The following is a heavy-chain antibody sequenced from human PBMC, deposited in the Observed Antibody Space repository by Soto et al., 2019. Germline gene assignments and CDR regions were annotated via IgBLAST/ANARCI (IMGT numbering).Heavy chain of an antibody. CDR2: IYSGGST. V-gene: IGHV3-53*02. Sequence: EVQLVETGGGWIQPGGSLRLSCAASGVTVSGNYMTWVRQAAGKGLEWVSVIYSGGSTYYADSVKGRFTISRDIPKNTVYLQMNNLRAEDTAVYYCARVSGGSYFDYWGQGTLVTVSS. CDR1: GVTVSGNY. J-gene: IGHJ4*02. D-gene: IGHD2-15*01. CDR3: ARVSGGSYFDY.